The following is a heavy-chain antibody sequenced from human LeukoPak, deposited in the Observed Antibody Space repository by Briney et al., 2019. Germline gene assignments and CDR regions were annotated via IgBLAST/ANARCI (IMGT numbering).Heavy chain of an antibody. Sequence: SETLSLTCTVSGGSISSYYWSWIRQPPGKGLEWIGYIYYSGSTNYNPSLKSRVTISVDTSKNQFSLKLSSVTAADTAVYYCARTRPYCSSTSCYTKTGQWLTPRGFDIWGQGTMVTVSS. CDR1: GGSISSYY. J-gene: IGHJ3*02. CDR3: ARTRPYCSSTSCYTKTGQWLTPRGFDI. D-gene: IGHD2-2*02. CDR2: IYYSGST. V-gene: IGHV4-59*01.